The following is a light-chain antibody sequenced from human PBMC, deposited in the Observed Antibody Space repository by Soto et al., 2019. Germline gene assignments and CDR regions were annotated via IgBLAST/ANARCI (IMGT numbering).Light chain of an antibody. CDR3: SSYTSSNTLL. CDR1: ASDVGGYNR. V-gene: IGLV2-18*02. Sequence: QSVLTLPPSVSASPGQSVTISCTGTASDVGGYNRVSWYQQPPGTAPKLMIYEVSNRPSGVPDRFSGSKSGNTASLTISGLEAEDEADYYCSSYTSSNTLLFGGGTKLTVL. J-gene: IGLJ2*01. CDR2: EVS.